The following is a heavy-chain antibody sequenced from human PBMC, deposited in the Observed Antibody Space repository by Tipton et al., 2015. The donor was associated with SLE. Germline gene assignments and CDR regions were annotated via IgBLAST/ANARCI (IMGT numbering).Heavy chain of an antibody. CDR1: GGSISSYY. CDR2: IYTSGST. Sequence: TLSLTCTVSGGSISSYYWSWIRQPAGKGLEWIGRIYTSGSTNYNPSLKSRVTMSVDTSKNQFSLQLNSVTPEDTAVYYCAREDHLAVAGRSYFDYWGQGTLVTVSS. V-gene: IGHV4-4*07. J-gene: IGHJ4*02. D-gene: IGHD6-19*01. CDR3: AREDHLAVAGRSYFDY.